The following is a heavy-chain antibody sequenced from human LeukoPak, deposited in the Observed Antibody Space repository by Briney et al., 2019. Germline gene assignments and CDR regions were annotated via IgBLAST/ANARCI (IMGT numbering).Heavy chain of an antibody. V-gene: IGHV4-39*07. J-gene: IGHJ4*02. Sequence: PSETLSLTCTVSGGSITSSSHHWGWPRQPPGKGLEWIGSIYYSGTTYYKPSLRSRVTISVDTSKNQFYLRLTSVTAADSAMYYCARESSSSPDYWGQGTLVTVSS. CDR2: IYYSGTT. CDR3: ARESSSSPDY. CDR1: GGSITSSSHH. D-gene: IGHD6-6*01.